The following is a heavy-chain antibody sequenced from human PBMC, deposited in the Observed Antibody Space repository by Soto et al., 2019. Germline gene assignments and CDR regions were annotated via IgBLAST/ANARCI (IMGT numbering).Heavy chain of an antibody. V-gene: IGHV1-46*02. J-gene: IGHJ4*02. Sequence: QVQLVQSGAEVKKPGASVKVSCKASGYTFNRHYMHWVRQPPGQGLEWMGLINPSGGSTSYAQKFQGRVTMTRDTSTSTVYMELSSLRSDDTAVYYCAREISGWTFDYWGQGTLVTVSS. CDR2: INPSGGST. D-gene: IGHD6-19*01. CDR1: GYTFNRHY. CDR3: AREISGWTFDY.